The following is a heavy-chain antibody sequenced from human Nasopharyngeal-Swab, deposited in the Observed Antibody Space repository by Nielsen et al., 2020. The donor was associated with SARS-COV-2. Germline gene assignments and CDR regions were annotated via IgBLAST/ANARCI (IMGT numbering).Heavy chain of an antibody. CDR1: GFTFSSYA. CDR2: ISTNGGST. Sequence: GESLKISCAASGFTFSSYAMHWVRQAPGKGLEYVSAISTNGGSTYYADSVKGRFTISRDNSKNTLYLQMGSLRAEDMAVYYCAKETDSSFDYWGQGTLVTVSS. CDR3: AKETDSSFDY. D-gene: IGHD3-22*01. J-gene: IGHJ4*02. V-gene: IGHV3-64*02.